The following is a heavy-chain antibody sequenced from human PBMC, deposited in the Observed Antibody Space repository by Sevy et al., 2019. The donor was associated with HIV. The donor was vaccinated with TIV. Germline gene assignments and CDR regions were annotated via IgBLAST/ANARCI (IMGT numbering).Heavy chain of an antibody. D-gene: IGHD6-19*01. CDR3: ATNTPTPSGWYDPFDY. CDR1: GYTFTSYG. J-gene: IGHJ4*02. V-gene: IGHV1-18*01. Sequence: ASVKVSCKASGYTFTSYGISWVRQAPGQGLEWMGWISAYNGNTNYAQKLQGRVTMTTDTSTSTAYMEVRSLRSDDTAGYYCATNTPTPSGWYDPFDYWGQGTLVTVSS. CDR2: ISAYNGNT.